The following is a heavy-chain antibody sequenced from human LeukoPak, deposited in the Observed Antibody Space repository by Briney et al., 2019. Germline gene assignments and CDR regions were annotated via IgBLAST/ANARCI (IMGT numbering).Heavy chain of an antibody. J-gene: IGHJ4*02. CDR3: AKDQRLALGYFDY. CDR1: GFTFSSYG. V-gene: IGHV3-30*02. CDR2: IRYDGSNK. Sequence: QPGGSLRLSCAASGFTFSSYGMHWVRQAPGKGLEWVAFIRYDGSNKYYADSVKGRFTISRDNSKNTLYLQMNSLRAEDTAVYYCAKDQRLALGYFDYWGQGTLVTVSS. D-gene: IGHD3-16*01.